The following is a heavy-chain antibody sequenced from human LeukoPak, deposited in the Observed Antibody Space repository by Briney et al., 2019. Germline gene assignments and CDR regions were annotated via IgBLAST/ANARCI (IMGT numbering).Heavy chain of an antibody. J-gene: IGHJ6*03. CDR3: AKGYCSSTSCTDYYYYYMDV. CDR1: GVTFDDYA. D-gene: IGHD2-2*01. V-gene: IGHV3-9*01. CDR2: ISWNSGSI. Sequence: GGSLRLSCAASGVTFDDYAMHWVRQAPGKGLEWVSGISWNSGSIGYADSVKGRFTISRDNAKNSLYLQMNSLRAEDTALYYCAKGYCSSTSCTDYYYYYMDVWGKGTTVTISS.